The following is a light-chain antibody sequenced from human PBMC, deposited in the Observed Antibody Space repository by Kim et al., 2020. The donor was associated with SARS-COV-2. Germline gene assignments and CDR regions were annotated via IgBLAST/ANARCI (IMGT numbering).Light chain of an antibody. CDR3: QHYSRFPYT. CDR2: LAS. CDR1: ENIDTY. V-gene: IGKV1-5*03. Sequence: DIQMTQSPSTLSASVGDRVTITCRASENIDTYLAWYQQKPGRAPRLLIYLASNLENGVPSRFSDTGFGTDFSLTITSLQPDDFAVYYCQHYSRFPYTFGQGTKLEI. J-gene: IGKJ2*01.